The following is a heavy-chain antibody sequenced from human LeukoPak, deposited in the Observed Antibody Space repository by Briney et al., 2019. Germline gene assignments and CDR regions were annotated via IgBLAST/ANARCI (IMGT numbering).Heavy chain of an antibody. V-gene: IGHV3-74*01. Sequence: GGSLRLSCAASGFTFSSYWMHWVRQAPGKGLVWVSRINSDGSSTSYADSVKGRFTISRDNAKNTLYLQMNSLRAEDTAVYYCARGGEVTAMNYWGQGTLVTVSS. CDR2: INSDGSST. CDR1: GFTFSSYW. D-gene: IGHD2-21*02. CDR3: ARGGEVTAMNY. J-gene: IGHJ4*02.